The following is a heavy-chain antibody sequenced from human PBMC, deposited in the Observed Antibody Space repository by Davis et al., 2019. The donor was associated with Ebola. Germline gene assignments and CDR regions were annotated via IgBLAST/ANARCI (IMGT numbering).Heavy chain of an antibody. V-gene: IGHV3-30*04. D-gene: IGHD3-3*01. CDR1: GFTFSSYT. J-gene: IGHJ6*04. CDR3: AKDLGANFGVVIIGYYGMDV. Sequence: GESLKISCAASGFTFSSYTMHWVRQAPGKGLEWVAVISYDGSNKYYADSVKGRFTISRDNSKNTLYLQMNSLRAEDTAVYYCAKDLGANFGVVIIGYYGMDVWGKGTTVTVSS. CDR2: ISYDGSNK.